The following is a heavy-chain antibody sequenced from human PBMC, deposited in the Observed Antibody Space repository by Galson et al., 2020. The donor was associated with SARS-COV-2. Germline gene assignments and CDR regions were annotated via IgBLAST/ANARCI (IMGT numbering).Heavy chain of an antibody. V-gene: IGHV2-70*04. D-gene: IGHD1-26*01. CDR2: VDWDDDK. Sequence: LARVDWDDDKFYSTSLKTRLAISKDTSKNQVVLTMTNLDPEDTAIYFCARMRSGSYFYDSWGQGILVTVSS. CDR3: ARMRSGSYFYDS. J-gene: IGHJ4*02.